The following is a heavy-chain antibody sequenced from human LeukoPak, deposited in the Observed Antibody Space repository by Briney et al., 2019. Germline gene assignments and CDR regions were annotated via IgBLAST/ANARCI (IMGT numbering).Heavy chain of an antibody. D-gene: IGHD3-10*01. J-gene: IGHJ6*03. CDR1: GFTFSSYE. CDR3: ARDKSLGGYYYGSGSDYYYMDV. Sequence: GGSLRLSCAASGFTFSSYEMNWVRQAPGKVLEWVSYISSSGSTIYYADSVKGRFTISRDNAKNSLYLQMNSLRAEDTAVYYCARDKSLGGYYYGSGSDYYYMDVWGKGTTVTISS. CDR2: ISSSGSTI. V-gene: IGHV3-48*03.